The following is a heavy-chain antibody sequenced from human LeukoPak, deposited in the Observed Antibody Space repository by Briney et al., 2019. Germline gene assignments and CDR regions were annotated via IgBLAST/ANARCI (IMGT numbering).Heavy chain of an antibody. J-gene: IGHJ5*02. CDR3: AREVLGFDP. CDR2: ISGYNGNT. CDR1: GYAFSTYG. D-gene: IGHD1-26*01. Sequence: ASVKVSCKASGYAFSTYGLTWVRQAPGQGLEWMGWISGYNGNTNYAQKFQGRVTITADESTSTAYMELSSLRPEDTAVYYCAREVLGFDPWGQGTLVTVSS. V-gene: IGHV1-18*01.